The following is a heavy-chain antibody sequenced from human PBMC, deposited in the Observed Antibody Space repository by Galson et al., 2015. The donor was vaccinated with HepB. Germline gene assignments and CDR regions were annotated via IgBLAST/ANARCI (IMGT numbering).Heavy chain of an antibody. Sequence: CAISGDSVSTNSVTWNWIRQSPSRGLEWLGRTYYRSKWINDYAVSLKSRITINPDTSKNQFSLQLKSVSPEDTAVYYCARDRDWDYYFEYWGQGTLVTVSS. CDR1: GDSVSTNSVT. CDR3: ARDRDWDYYFEY. V-gene: IGHV6-1*01. J-gene: IGHJ4*02. CDR2: TYYRSKWIN. D-gene: IGHD1-7*01.